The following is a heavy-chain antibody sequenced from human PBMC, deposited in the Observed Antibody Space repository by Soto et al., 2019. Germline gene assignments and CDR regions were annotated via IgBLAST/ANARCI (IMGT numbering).Heavy chain of an antibody. CDR3: AKGRSIAARPPFDY. CDR2: ISGSGGST. Sequence: GGSLRLSCAASGFTFRSYAMSWVRQAPGKGLEWVSAISGSGGSTYYADSVKGRFTISRDNSKKTLYLQMNSLRAEDTAVYYCAKGRSIAARPPFDYWGQGTLVTVSS. J-gene: IGHJ4*02. V-gene: IGHV3-23*01. D-gene: IGHD6-6*01. CDR1: GFTFRSYA.